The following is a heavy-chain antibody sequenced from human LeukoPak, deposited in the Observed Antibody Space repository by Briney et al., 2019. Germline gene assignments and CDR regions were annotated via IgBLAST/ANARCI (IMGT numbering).Heavy chain of an antibody. Sequence: PGGSLRLSCAASGFTFINYAMTWVRQAPGKGLEWVSGIGSSGDYTYYADSVKGRFTISRDNSKNTLFLQMSSLRVGDTAVYYCAKDLVGSIPHDYWGQGTLVTVSS. J-gene: IGHJ1*01. D-gene: IGHD1-26*01. CDR2: IGSSGDYT. CDR3: AKDLVGSIPHDY. V-gene: IGHV3-23*01. CDR1: GFTFINYA.